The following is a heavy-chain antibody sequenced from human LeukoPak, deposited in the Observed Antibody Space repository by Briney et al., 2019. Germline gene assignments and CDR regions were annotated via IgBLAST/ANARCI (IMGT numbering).Heavy chain of an antibody. CDR2: IIPIFGTA. CDR1: GGTFSSYA. Sequence: SVKVSCKASGGTFSSYAISWVRQAPGQGLEWMGGIIPIFGTANYAQKFQGRVTITADESTSTAYMELSSLRSEDTAVYYCARFPGVRLLRSNWFDPWGQGTLVTVSS. CDR3: ARFPGVRLLRSNWFDP. D-gene: IGHD6-25*01. J-gene: IGHJ5*02. V-gene: IGHV1-69*13.